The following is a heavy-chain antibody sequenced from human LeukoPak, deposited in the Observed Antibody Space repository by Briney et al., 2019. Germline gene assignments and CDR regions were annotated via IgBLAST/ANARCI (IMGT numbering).Heavy chain of an antibody. Sequence: PSETLSLTCTVSGGSISSGGYYWSWIRQPPGKGLEWIGYIYHSGSTYYNPSLKSRVTISVDRSKNQFSLKLSSVTAADTAVYYCARDHWDFDYWGQGTLVTVPS. D-gene: IGHD7-27*01. CDR1: GGSISSGGYY. CDR2: IYHSGST. CDR3: ARDHWDFDY. V-gene: IGHV4-30-2*01. J-gene: IGHJ4*02.